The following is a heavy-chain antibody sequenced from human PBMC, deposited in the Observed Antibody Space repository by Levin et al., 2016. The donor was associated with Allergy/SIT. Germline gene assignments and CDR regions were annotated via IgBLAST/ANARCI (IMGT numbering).Heavy chain of an antibody. CDR2: INPNSGGT. V-gene: IGHV1-2*02. CDR3: ARGREARTYYYDSSGSDDAFDI. CDR1: GYTFTGYY. Sequence: ASVKVSCKASGYTFTGYYMHWVRQAPGQGLEWMGWINPNSGGTNYAQKFQGRVTMTRDTSISTAYMELSRLRSDDTAVYYCARGREARTYYYDSSGSDDAFDIWGQGTMVTVSS. D-gene: IGHD3-22*01. J-gene: IGHJ3*02.